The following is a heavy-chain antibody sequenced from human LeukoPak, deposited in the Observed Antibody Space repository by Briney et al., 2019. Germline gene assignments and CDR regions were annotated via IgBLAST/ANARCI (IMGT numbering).Heavy chain of an antibody. CDR2: ISAYNGNT. J-gene: IGHJ5*02. CDR1: GYTFTSYG. CDR3: ARQFQLVNDVNWFDP. V-gene: IGHV1-18*01. Sequence: ASVKVSCKASGYTFTSYGISWVRQAPGQGLEWMGWISAYNGNTNYAQKLPGRVTMTTDTSTSTAYMELRSLRSDDTAVYYCARQFQLVNDVNWFDPWGQGTLVTVSS. D-gene: IGHD6-13*01.